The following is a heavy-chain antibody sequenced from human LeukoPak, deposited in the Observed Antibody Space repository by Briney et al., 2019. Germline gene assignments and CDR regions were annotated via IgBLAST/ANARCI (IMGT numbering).Heavy chain of an antibody. V-gene: IGHV3-21*01. J-gene: IGHJ4*02. CDR3: ARDQEIHYYDSSGYYPFDY. D-gene: IGHD3-22*01. CDR1: GFTFGSYS. CDR2: ISSSSSYI. Sequence: PGGSLRLSCAASGFTFGSYSMNWVRQAPGKGLEWVSSISSSSSYIYYADSVKGRFTISRDNAKNSLYLQMNSLRAEDTAVYYCARDQEIHYYDSSGYYPFDYWGQGTLVTVSS.